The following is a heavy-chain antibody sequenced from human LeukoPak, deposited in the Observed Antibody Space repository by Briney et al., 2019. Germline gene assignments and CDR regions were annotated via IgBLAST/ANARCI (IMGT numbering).Heavy chain of an antibody. CDR1: GFTFSSYA. CDR3: ARATHSGWYLYMDV. D-gene: IGHD6-19*01. Sequence: GGSLRLSCAASGFTFSSYAMSWVRQAPGKGLEWVSYISSSSSTIYYAESVKGRFTISRDNAKNSLYLQMNSLRAEDTAVYYCARATHSGWYLYMDVWGKGTTVTVSS. J-gene: IGHJ6*03. V-gene: IGHV3-48*01. CDR2: ISSSSSTI.